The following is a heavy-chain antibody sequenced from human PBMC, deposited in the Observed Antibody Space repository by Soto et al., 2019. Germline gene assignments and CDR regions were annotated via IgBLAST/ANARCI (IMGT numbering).Heavy chain of an antibody. J-gene: IGHJ6*02. D-gene: IGHD3-10*01. CDR2: IYYSGST. Sequence: SETLSLTCTVSGGSISSSSYYWGWIRQPPGKGLEWIGSIYYSGSTYYNPSLKSRVTISVDTSKNQFSLKMSAVTAADTAVYYCARHGKSGGYGSGSYYIPGGYYYYGMDVWGQGTTVTVSS. CDR3: ARHGKSGGYGSGSYYIPGGYYYYGMDV. CDR1: GGSISSSSYY. V-gene: IGHV4-39*01.